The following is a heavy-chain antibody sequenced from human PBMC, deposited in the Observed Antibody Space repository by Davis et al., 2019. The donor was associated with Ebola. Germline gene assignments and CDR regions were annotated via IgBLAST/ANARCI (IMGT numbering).Heavy chain of an antibody. CDR3: ARGGPVDY. D-gene: IGHD2-2*01. Sequence: GESLKISCAASGFTFSSYSMNWVRQAPGKGLEWVSYISSSSTIYYADSVKGRFTISRDNAKNSLYLQMNSLRAEDTAVYYCARGGPVDYWGQGTLVTVSS. J-gene: IGHJ4*02. CDR1: GFTFSSYS. CDR2: ISSSSTI. V-gene: IGHV3-48*04.